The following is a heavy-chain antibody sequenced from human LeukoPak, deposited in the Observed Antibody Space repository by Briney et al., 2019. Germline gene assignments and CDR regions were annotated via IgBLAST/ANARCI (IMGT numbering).Heavy chain of an antibody. CDR2: IYPGDSDA. D-gene: IGHD1-26*01. CDR3: ARRRDLYSGSYYPFDY. CDR1: GYIFTSYW. V-gene: IGHV5-51*01. Sequence: GESLKISCQGSGYIFTSYWIGWVRQMPGKGLKWMGIIYPGDSDARYSPSFQGQVTISADKSISTAYLQWSSLKASDTAMYYCARRRDLYSGSYYPFDYWGQGTLVTVS. J-gene: IGHJ4*02.